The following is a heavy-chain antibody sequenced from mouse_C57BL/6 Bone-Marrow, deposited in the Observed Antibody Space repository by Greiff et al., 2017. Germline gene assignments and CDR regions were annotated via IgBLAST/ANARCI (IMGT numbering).Heavy chain of an antibody. CDR3: ASLYDYGSTLFDY. V-gene: IGHV1-69*01. Sequence: QVQLKQPGAELVLPGASVKLSCKASGYTFTSYWMHWVKQRPGQGLEWIGELDPSDSSTTDNQKFKGKSTLTVDKSSRTAYMHLSSLTSEDSAVYYCASLYDYGSTLFDYWGKGTTLTVSS. CDR2: LDPSDSST. D-gene: IGHD1-1*01. J-gene: IGHJ2*01. CDR1: GYTFTSYW.